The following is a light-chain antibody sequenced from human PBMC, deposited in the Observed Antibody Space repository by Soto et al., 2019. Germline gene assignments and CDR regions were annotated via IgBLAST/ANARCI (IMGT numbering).Light chain of an antibody. CDR3: TSYTSNTALV. J-gene: IGLJ1*01. Sequence: QSAPTQPGSVSGSPGQSITISCTGTSSDIGSHDYVSWYQHHPGKAPKLIIYEVTNRPSGVSDRFSGSKSGSTASLTISGLQAEDEADYHCTSYTSNTALVFGTGTKLTVL. CDR1: SSDIGSHDY. CDR2: EVT. V-gene: IGLV2-14*01.